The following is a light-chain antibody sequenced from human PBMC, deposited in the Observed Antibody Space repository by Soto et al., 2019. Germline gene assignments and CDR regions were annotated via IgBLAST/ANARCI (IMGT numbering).Light chain of an antibody. CDR3: SSYTSSSILYV. V-gene: IGLV2-14*01. Sequence: SALTQPASVSGSPGQSITISCTGTSSDVGGYNYVSWYQQHPGKAPKLMIYEVSNRPSGVSNRFSGSKSGNTASLTISGLQAEGEADYYCSSYTSSSILYVFGTGTKVTVL. CDR2: EVS. J-gene: IGLJ1*01. CDR1: SSDVGGYNY.